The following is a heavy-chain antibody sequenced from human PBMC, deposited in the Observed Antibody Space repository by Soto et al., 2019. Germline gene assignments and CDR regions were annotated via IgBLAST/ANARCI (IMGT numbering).Heavy chain of an antibody. V-gene: IGHV1-3*01. CDR1: GYTFTSYA. J-gene: IGHJ5*02. Sequence: QVPLVQSGAEVKKPGASVKVSCKASGYTFTSYAMHWVRQAPGQRFEWMGWINAGNGNTKYSQKFQGRVTITRDTSASTAYMELSSLRSEDTAVYYCARAHRGGKGGWFDPWGQGTLVTVSS. CDR3: ARAHRGGKGGWFDP. CDR2: INAGNGNT. D-gene: IGHD2-15*01.